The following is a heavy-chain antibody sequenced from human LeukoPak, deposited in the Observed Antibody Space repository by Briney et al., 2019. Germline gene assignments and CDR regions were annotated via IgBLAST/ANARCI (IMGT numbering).Heavy chain of an antibody. J-gene: IGHJ4*02. V-gene: IGHV3-23*01. CDR1: GFTFSTYA. CDR2: ISGSSDTT. CDR3: ANREGGYTYDPFDY. D-gene: IGHD5-18*01. Sequence: GGSLRLSCAASGFTFSTYAMSWVRQAPGGGLDWVSAISGSSDTTYYADSVKGRFTISRDNSINTLYLQMNSLRAEDTAVYYCANREGGYTYDPFDYWGQGTLVTVSS.